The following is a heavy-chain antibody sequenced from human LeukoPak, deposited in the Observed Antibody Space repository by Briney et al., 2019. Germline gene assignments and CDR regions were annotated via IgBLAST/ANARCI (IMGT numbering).Heavy chain of an antibody. CDR1: GFTFSDYY. CDR2: ISSSSSYT. CDR3: ARQNSSSWYHYYYYYDGMDF. Sequence: GGSLRLSCAASGFTFSDYYMSWIRQAPGKGLEWVSYISSSSSYTNYADSVKGRFTISRDNAKNSLYLQMNSLRAEDTAVYYCARQNSSSWYHYYYYYDGMDFWGNGTTVTVSS. V-gene: IGHV3-11*06. D-gene: IGHD6-13*01. J-gene: IGHJ6*04.